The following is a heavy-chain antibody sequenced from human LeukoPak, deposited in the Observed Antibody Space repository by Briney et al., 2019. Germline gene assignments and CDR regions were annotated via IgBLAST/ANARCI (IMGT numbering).Heavy chain of an antibody. V-gene: IGHV4-38-2*02. Sequence: SETLSLTCTVSGYSISSGYYWGWIRQPPGKGLEWIGSIYHSGSTYYNPSLKSRVTISVDTSENQFSLKLSSVTAADTAVYYCARDPEYSSGYYWGQGTLVTVSS. CDR2: IYHSGST. CDR1: GYSISSGYY. CDR3: ARDPEYSSGYY. J-gene: IGHJ4*02. D-gene: IGHD6-19*01.